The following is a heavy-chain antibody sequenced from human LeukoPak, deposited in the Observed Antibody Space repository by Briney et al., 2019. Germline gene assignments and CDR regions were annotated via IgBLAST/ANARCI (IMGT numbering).Heavy chain of an antibody. V-gene: IGHV1-2*02. Sequence: GASVKVSCKASGYTFTGYYMHWVRQAPGQGLEWMGWINSNSGGTNYAQKFQGRVTMTRDTSISTAYMELSRLRSDDTAVYYCTSTLRNYYDSSGYFDYWGRGTLVTVSS. CDR3: TSTLRNYYDSSGYFDY. J-gene: IGHJ4*02. CDR1: GYTFTGYY. CDR2: INSNSGGT. D-gene: IGHD3-22*01.